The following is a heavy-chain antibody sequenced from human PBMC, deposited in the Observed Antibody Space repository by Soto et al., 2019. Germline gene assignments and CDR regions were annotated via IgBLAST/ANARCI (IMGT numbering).Heavy chain of an antibody. CDR3: AHISGWYGAFDI. V-gene: IGHV2-5*02. CDR2: IYWDDDK. D-gene: IGHD6-19*01. Sequence: QITLKESGPPLVKPTQTLTLTCTFSGFSLSTSGVGVGWIRQPPGKALAWLALIYWDDDKRYSPSLKSRLTITKDTSKNQVVLTMTNMDPVDTATYYCAHISGWYGAFDIWGQGTMVTVSS. J-gene: IGHJ3*02. CDR1: GFSLSTSGVG.